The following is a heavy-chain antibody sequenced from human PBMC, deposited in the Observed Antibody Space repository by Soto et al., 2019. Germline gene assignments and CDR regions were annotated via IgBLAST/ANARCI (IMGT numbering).Heavy chain of an antibody. Sequence: GGSLRLSCAPSGFTFSDYYMSWLRQAPGKGLAWVTNISRSGSIIYYADCVKGRFTSSRENAKKSLYLQMNSLRTEDTAVYYCARDFPYSGYGKEAFHIWGQGTMVTVSS. J-gene: IGHJ3*02. V-gene: IGHV3-11*01. CDR2: ISRSGSII. D-gene: IGHD5-12*01. CDR3: ARDFPYSGYGKEAFHI. CDR1: GFTFSDYY.